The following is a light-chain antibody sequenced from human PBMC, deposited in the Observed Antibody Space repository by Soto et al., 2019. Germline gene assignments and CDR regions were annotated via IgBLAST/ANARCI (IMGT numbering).Light chain of an antibody. CDR1: SSDVGGYNY. J-gene: IGLJ2*01. Sequence: QSALTQPASVSASPGQSITISCTGTSSDVGGYNYVSWYQQHPGKAPKLMIYDVSNRPSGVSNRFSGSKSGNTASLTISGLQAEDEAEYYCSSYTSSSTQVFGGGTQLTVL. CDR2: DVS. CDR3: SSYTSSSTQV. V-gene: IGLV2-14*01.